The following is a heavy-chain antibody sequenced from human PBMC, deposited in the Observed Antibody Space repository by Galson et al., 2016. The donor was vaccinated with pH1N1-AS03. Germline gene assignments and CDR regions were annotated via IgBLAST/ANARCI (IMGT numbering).Heavy chain of an antibody. V-gene: IGHV5-51*01. CDR2: FHPGDSDT. J-gene: IGHJ6*02. Sequence: QSGAEVKKPGESLNISCQGSGYRFSAYYIAWVRQMPGKGLEWMGIFHPGDSDTTYHPSFQGLVTMSADKSTNTAYLHWSSLKASDTAIYYCARHSQCTRGTCYSSYFYALDVWGRGTAVTVS. CDR1: GYRFSAYY. CDR3: ARHSQCTRGTCYSSYFYALDV. D-gene: IGHD4-11*01.